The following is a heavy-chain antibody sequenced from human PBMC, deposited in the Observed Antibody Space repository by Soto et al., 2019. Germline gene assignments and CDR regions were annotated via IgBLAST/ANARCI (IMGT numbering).Heavy chain of an antibody. J-gene: IGHJ5*02. CDR2: ISTGSSYI. CDR1: GFTFSTYS. D-gene: IGHD5-12*01. Sequence: GGSLRLSCAASGFTFSTYSMNWVRQAPGKGLEWVSSISTGSSYIYYADSVKGRFTISRDNAKNSLYLQMNSLRAEDTAVYYSARDRDGYNSNWFDPWGQGTLVTVSS. V-gene: IGHV3-21*01. CDR3: ARDRDGYNSNWFDP.